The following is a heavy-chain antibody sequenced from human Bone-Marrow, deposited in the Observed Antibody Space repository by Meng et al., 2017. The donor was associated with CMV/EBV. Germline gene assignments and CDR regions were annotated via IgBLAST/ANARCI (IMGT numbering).Heavy chain of an antibody. CDR1: KFTFSNYN. D-gene: IGHD2-8*01. CDR2: ISSSSDYI. J-gene: IGHJ6*02. Sequence: GESLKISWEASKFTFSNYNMNWGRQAPGKGLEWVSSISSSSDYIYYADSVKGRFTNSRDDAKNSLYLQMNSLPAEDTAVYYWARDNGGPNPYYYFGMDVWGQGTTVTVSS. CDR3: ARDNGGPNPYYYFGMDV. V-gene: IGHV3-21*01.